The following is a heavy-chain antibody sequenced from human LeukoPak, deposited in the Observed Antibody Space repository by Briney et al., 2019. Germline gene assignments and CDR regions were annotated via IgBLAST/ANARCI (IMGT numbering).Heavy chain of an antibody. J-gene: IGHJ4*02. V-gene: IGHV4-61*05. CDR1: GGSISSSSYY. CDR3: ARAHDYGDLGNLDY. D-gene: IGHD4-17*01. Sequence: SETLSLTCTVSGGSISSSSYYWGWIRQPPGKGLEWIGYIYYSGSTNYNPSLKSRVTISVDTSKNQFSLKLSSVTAADTAVYYCARAHDYGDLGNLDYWGQGTLVTVSS. CDR2: IYYSGST.